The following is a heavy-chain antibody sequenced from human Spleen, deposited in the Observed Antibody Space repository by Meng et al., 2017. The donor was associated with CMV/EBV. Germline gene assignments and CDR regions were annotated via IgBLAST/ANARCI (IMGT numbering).Heavy chain of an antibody. D-gene: IGHD5-12*01. J-gene: IGHJ6*02. Sequence: SVKVSCKASGYTFTGYYMHWVRQAPGQGLEWMGGIIPIFGTSNYAQKFRGRLTISTDESRGTAYMEMSNLRSEDTAMFYCATYVGTKWGAMDVWGQGTTVTVSS. CDR2: IIPIFGTS. V-gene: IGHV1-69*05. CDR3: ATYVGTKWGAMDV. CDR1: GYTFTGYY.